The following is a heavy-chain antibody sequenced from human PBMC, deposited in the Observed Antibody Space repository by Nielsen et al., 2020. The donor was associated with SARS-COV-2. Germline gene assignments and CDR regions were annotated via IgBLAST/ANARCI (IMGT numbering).Heavy chain of an antibody. CDR3: ASHVLRYFDWLPSDSSGDAFDI. V-gene: IGHV3-33*01. D-gene: IGHD3-9*01. CDR2: IWYDGSNK. J-gene: IGHJ3*02. Sequence: VRQAPGKGLEWVAVIWYDGSNKYYADSVKGRFTISRDNSKNTLYLQMNSLRAEDTAVYYCASHVLRYFDWLPSDSSGDAFDIWGQGTMVTVSS.